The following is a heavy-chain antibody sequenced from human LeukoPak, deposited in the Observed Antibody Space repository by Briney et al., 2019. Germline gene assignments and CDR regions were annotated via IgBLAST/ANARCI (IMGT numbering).Heavy chain of an antibody. CDR1: GFTFSSYS. Sequence: GGSLRLSCAASGFTFSSYSMNWVRQAPGKGLEWVSSISSSSSYIYYADSVKGRFTISRDNAKNSLYLQMNSLRAEDTAVYYCARAAAGRGKYYFDYWGQGTLVTVSS. D-gene: IGHD6-13*01. CDR2: ISSSSSYI. V-gene: IGHV3-21*01. J-gene: IGHJ4*02. CDR3: ARAAAGRGKYYFDY.